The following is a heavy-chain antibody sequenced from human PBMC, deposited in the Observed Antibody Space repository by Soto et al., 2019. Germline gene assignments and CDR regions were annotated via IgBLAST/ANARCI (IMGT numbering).Heavy chain of an antibody. D-gene: IGHD3-3*01. Sequence: QVQLVQSGAEVKKPGSLVKVSCKASGGTFSSYGISWVRQAPGHGPEWMGGIIPRFGRANYAQNFQDRVTIIADESTNTAYMKLRSLRSDYTAVYYSALEWLSLYCMDVWCQGTKVTVSS. CDR2: IIPRFGRA. CDR3: ALEWLSLYCMDV. V-gene: IGHV1-69*01. CDR1: GGTFSSYG. J-gene: IGHJ6*02.